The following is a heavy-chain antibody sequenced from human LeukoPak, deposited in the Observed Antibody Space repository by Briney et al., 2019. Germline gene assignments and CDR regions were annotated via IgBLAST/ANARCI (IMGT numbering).Heavy chain of an antibody. Sequence: PSETLSLTCAVYGGSFSGYSWSWIRQSPGKGLEWIGEIIHTGSTKYNPSLSSGVTISVDTSKNQFSLKVTYVTAADTAVYYCARQLSGYSSSPHDYWGQGTLVTVSS. J-gene: IGHJ4*02. D-gene: IGHD6-13*01. V-gene: IGHV4-34*12. CDR2: IIHTGST. CDR1: GGSFSGYS. CDR3: ARQLSGYSSSPHDY.